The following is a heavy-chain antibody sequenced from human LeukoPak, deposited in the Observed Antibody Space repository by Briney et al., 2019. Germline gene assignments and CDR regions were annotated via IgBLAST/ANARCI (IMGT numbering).Heavy chain of an antibody. CDR1: GDTFSSYY. J-gene: IGHJ4*02. D-gene: IGHD5-18*01. Sequence: ASVKVSCKASGDTFSSYYVHWVRQAPGQGLEWLGLINPAAGGASSAQQYQDRLTMTRDTSTNTVYMELSSLTSGDTALYFCARGFSYGVTRFDNWGQGTLVTVSS. CDR2: INPAAGGA. V-gene: IGHV1-46*01. CDR3: ARGFSYGVTRFDN.